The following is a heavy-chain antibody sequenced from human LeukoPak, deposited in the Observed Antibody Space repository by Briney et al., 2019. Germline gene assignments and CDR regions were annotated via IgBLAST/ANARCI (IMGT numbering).Heavy chain of an antibody. D-gene: IGHD5-24*01. Sequence: GASVKVSCKASGGTFSSYAISWVRQAPGQGLEWMGGIIPMFGTANYAQKFQGRVTITTDESTSTASMELSSLRSEDTAVYYCARGRRDGYNTCYNYWGQGTLVTVSS. CDR2: IIPMFGTA. CDR3: ARGRRDGYNTCYNY. V-gene: IGHV1-69*05. J-gene: IGHJ4*02. CDR1: GGTFSSYA.